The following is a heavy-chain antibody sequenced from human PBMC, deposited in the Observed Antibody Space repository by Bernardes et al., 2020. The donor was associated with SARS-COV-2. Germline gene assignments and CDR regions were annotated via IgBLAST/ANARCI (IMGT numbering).Heavy chain of an antibody. V-gene: IGHV3-23*01. CDR2: ITRGGTI. CDR3: AKEPSYCGGDCYFLLDK. Sequence: GGSQRLSTASSTFTNATYAMCWVRPAPGKRLEWVSTITRGGTIYYADSVKGRFTISRDNPKNTVYLQMNSLTADDTAIYYCAKEPSYCGGDCYFLLDKWGQGTLVTVSS. J-gene: IGHJ4*02. CDR1: TFTNATYA. D-gene: IGHD2-21*02.